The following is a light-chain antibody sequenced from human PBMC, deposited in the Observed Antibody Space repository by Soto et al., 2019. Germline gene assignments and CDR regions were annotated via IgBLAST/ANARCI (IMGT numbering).Light chain of an antibody. J-gene: IGLJ1*01. CDR2: DVS. V-gene: IGLV2-14*03. CDR3: SSYTTSNTRQIV. Sequence: QSVLTQPASVSGSPGQSITISCTGTSSDVGGHNYVSWYQHHPGKAPKLIIYDVSNRPSGVSIRFSGSKSDNTASLTISGLQPEDEADYHCSSYTTSNTRQIVFGTGTKSPS. CDR1: SSDVGGHNY.